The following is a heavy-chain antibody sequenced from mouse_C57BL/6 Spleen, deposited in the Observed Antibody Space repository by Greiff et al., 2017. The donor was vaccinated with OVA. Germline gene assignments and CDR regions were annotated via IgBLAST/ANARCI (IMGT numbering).Heavy chain of an antibody. CDR3: ARTTVADAMDY. D-gene: IGHD1-1*01. CDR2: IWGVGST. CDR1: GFSLTSYG. J-gene: IGHJ4*01. V-gene: IGHV2-6*01. Sequence: QVQLQQSGPGLVAPSQSLSITCTVSGFSLTSYGVDWVRQSPGKGLEWLGVIWGVGSTNYNSALKSRLSISKDNSKSQVFLKMNSLQTDDTAMYYCARTTVADAMDYWGQGTSVTVSS.